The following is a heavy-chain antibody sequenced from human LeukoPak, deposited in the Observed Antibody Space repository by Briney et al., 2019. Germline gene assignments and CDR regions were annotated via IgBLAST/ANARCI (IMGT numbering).Heavy chain of an antibody. CDR1: GFTFSSYD. V-gene: IGHV3-13*01. Sequence: QSGGSLRLSCAASGFTFSSYDMHWVRQATGKGLEWVSAIGTAGDTYYPGSVKGRFTISRDNAKNSLYLQMNSLRAEDTAVYYCARSSFGERGRDYWGQGTLVTVSS. D-gene: IGHD6-13*01. CDR3: ARSSFGERGRDY. J-gene: IGHJ4*02. CDR2: IGTAGDT.